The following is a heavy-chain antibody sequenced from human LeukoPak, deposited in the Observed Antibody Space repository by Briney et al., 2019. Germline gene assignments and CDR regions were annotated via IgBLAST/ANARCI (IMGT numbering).Heavy chain of an antibody. J-gene: IGHJ5*02. D-gene: IGHD2-2*02. CDR1: GGSFSGYC. CDR2: INHSGST. V-gene: IGHV4-34*01. CDR3: ARGPGIVVVPAAIRAGWFDP. Sequence: SETLSLTCAVYGGSFSGYCWSWIRQPPGKGLEWIGEINHSGSTYYNPSLKSRVTISVDRSKNQFSLKLSSVTAADTAVYYCARGPGIVVVPAAIRAGWFDPWGQGTLVTVSS.